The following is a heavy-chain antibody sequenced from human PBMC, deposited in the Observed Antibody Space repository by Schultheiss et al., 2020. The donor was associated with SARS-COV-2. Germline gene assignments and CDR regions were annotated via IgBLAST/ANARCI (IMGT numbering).Heavy chain of an antibody. Sequence: SETLSLTCTVSGGSISSGGYYWSWIRQPPGKGLEWIGYIYYSGSTNYNPSLKSRVTISVDTSKNQFSLKLSSVTAADTAVYYCARDTGLGLQPIRYYGMDVWGQGTTVTVSS. CDR2: IYYSGST. V-gene: IGHV4-61*08. CDR1: GGSISSGGYY. D-gene: IGHD4-11*01. J-gene: IGHJ6*02. CDR3: ARDTGLGLQPIRYYGMDV.